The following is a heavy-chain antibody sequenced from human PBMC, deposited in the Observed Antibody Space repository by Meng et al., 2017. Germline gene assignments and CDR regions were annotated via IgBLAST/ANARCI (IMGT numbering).Heavy chain of an antibody. V-gene: IGHV4-61*01. Sequence: GRLQGAGPGLVRPSETLSLTCTVSGGSVGSGKYYWSWIRQPPGKGLEWIGYIVYSGSTTYNPSLKTRVTISVDTSKNQFPLKLTSVTAEDTAVYYCARAVAGTRGLWDSHYFDYWGQGTLVTVSS. CDR1: GGSVGSGKYY. J-gene: IGHJ4*02. CDR2: IVYSGST. D-gene: IGHD6-19*01. CDR3: ARAVAGTRGLWDSHYFDY.